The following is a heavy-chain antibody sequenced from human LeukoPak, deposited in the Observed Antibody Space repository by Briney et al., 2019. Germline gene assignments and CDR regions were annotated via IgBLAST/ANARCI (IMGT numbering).Heavy chain of an antibody. CDR1: GGSISSSSYY. D-gene: IGHD3-22*01. CDR2: IYYSGST. CDR3: ARDLYDSLVSGAFDI. J-gene: IGHJ3*02. V-gene: IGHV4-39*07. Sequence: SETLSLTCTVSGGSISSSSYYWGWIRQPPGKGLEWIGSIYYSGSTYHNPSLKSRVTISVDTSKNQFSLKLSSVTAADTAVYYCARDLYDSLVSGAFDIWGQGTMVTVSS.